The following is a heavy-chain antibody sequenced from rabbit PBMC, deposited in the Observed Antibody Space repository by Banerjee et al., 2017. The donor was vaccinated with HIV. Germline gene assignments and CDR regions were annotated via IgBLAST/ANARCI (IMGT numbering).Heavy chain of an antibody. V-gene: IGHV1S45*01. D-gene: IGHD2-1*01. CDR1: GLDFSSSYW. CDR2: IYAGKGST. CDR3: ARGYDDYDARLDL. Sequence: QEQLVEYGGDLVQPEGSLTLTCTASGLDFSSSYWICWVRQAPGKGLEWIGIIYAGKGSTDYASWVNGRFTISKTSSTTATLQMTSLTAADTATYFCARGYDDYDARLDLWGPGTLVTVS. J-gene: IGHJ3*01.